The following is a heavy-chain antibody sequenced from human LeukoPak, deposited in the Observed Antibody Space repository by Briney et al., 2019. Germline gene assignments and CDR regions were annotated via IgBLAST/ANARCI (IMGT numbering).Heavy chain of an antibody. CDR3: ARERLAYYGSGSYANWFDP. Sequence: PSETLSLTCTVSGGSISSGDYYWSWIRQPPGKGLEWIAYISHSGGTSYNPSLKSRATISSDTSRNQFSLKLSSVTAADTAVYYCARERLAYYGSGSYANWFDPWGQGTLVTVSS. J-gene: IGHJ5*02. CDR2: ISHSGGT. CDR1: GGSISSGDYY. V-gene: IGHV4-30-4*01. D-gene: IGHD3-10*01.